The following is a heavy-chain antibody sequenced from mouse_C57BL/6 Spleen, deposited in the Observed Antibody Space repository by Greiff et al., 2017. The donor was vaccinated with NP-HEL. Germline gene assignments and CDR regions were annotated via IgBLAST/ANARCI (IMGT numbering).Heavy chain of an antibody. CDR1: GFTFTDYY. D-gene: IGHD4-1*02. Sequence: EVMLVESGGGLVQPGGSLSLSCAASGFTFTDYYMSWVRQPPGKALEWLGFIRHKANGYTTEYSASVKGRFTISRDNSQSILYLQMNALRAEDSDTYYCARSCNWDGFAYWGQGTLVTVSA. CDR2: IRHKANGYTT. V-gene: IGHV7-3*01. J-gene: IGHJ3*01. CDR3: ARSCNWDGFAY.